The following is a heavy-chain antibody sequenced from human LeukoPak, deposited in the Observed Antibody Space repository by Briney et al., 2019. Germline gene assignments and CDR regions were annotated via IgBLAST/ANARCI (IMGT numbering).Heavy chain of an antibody. CDR2: INHSGST. V-gene: IGHV4-34*01. D-gene: IGHD2-15*01. CDR1: GGSFSRYY. Sequence: SETLSLTCAVYGGSFSRYYWSWIRQPPGKGLEWIGEINHSGSTNYNPSLKSRVTISVDTSKNQFSLKLSSVTAADTAVYYCARAGLYWFDYWGQGTLVTVSS. CDR3: ARAGLYWFDY. J-gene: IGHJ4*02.